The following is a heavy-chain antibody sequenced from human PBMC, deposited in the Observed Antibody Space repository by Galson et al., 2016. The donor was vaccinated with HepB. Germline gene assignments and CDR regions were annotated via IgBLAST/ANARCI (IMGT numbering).Heavy chain of an antibody. D-gene: IGHD5-12*01. Sequence: SVKVSCKASGDTFRSHSIDWVRQAPGQGLEWMGRIIPIFGTTNYAQHFQGRVTFTADASTSTVYMELRSLRFEDTAVYYCAREPRLGDFDLWGQGTLVTVSS. CDR1: GDTFRSHS. J-gene: IGHJ4*02. CDR2: IIPIFGTT. CDR3: AREPRLGDFDL. V-gene: IGHV1-69*13.